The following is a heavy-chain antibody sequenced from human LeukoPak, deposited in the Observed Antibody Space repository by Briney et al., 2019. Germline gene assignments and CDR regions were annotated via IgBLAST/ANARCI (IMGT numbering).Heavy chain of an antibody. CDR1: GYTFTGYY. D-gene: IGHD3-9*01. CDR2: INPNSGDT. Sequence: ASVKVSCKASGYTFTGYYMHWVRQAPGQGLEWMGWINPNSGDTNYAQKSQGRVTMTTDTSISTAYMELSRLRSDDTAVYYCTRGFYDILTRFQDAFDIWGQGTMVTVSS. V-gene: IGHV1-2*02. J-gene: IGHJ3*02. CDR3: TRGFYDILTRFQDAFDI.